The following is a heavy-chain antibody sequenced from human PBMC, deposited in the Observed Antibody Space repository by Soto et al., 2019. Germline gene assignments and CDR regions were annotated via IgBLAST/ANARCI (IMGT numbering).Heavy chain of an antibody. Sequence: LSLTCTVSGDSISSENWWSWVRQAPGKGLEWIGEIYQSGATHYTPSLKSRVTISLDKSKNRFSLKLHSVTAADTAVYYCARDDGASRYYGMDVWGQGTTVTVSS. V-gene: IGHV4-4*02. J-gene: IGHJ6*02. D-gene: IGHD2-8*01. CDR3: ARDDGASRYYGMDV. CDR2: IYQSGAT. CDR1: GDSISSENW.